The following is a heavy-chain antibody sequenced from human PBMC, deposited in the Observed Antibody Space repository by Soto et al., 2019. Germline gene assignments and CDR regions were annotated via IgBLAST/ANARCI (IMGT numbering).Heavy chain of an antibody. CDR2: IVVGSGNT. J-gene: IGHJ5*02. CDR1: GFTFSSSG. D-gene: IGHD4-17*01. Sequence: SVKVSCKASGFTFSSSGIHWVRQARGQRLEWIGWIVVGSGNTNYAQKFQERVTISRDDSKNTLYLQMNSLKTEDTAVYYCTTLGLYGRLDPWGQGTLVTVSS. CDR3: TTLGLYGRLDP. V-gene: IGHV1-58*02.